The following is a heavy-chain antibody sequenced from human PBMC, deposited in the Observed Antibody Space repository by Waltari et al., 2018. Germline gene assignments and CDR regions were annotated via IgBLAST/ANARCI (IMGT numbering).Heavy chain of an antibody. Sequence: QVQLQQWGAGLLKPSETLSLTCAVYGGSFSGYYWSWIRQPPGKGLEWIGEINHSGSTNYNPSLKIRVTISVDTSKNQFSLKLSSVTAADTAVYYCARGLVQWLVPNALGYWGQGTLVTVSS. CDR2: INHSGST. J-gene: IGHJ4*02. V-gene: IGHV4-34*01. CDR1: GGSFSGYY. CDR3: ARGLVQWLVPNALGY. D-gene: IGHD6-19*01.